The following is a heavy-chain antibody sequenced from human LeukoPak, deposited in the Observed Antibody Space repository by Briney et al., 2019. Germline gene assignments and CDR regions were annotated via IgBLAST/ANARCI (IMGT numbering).Heavy chain of an antibody. CDR1: GFTFSSYA. V-gene: IGHV3-23*01. Sequence: GGSLRLSCAASGFTFSSYAMSWVRQAPGKGLEWASAIGGSDTNTYYADSVKGRFTISRDDSKNSLFLQMDSLRADDTALYYCAKVQYSGYDMTFDSWGQGTLVTVSS. D-gene: IGHD5-12*01. CDR3: AKVQYSGYDMTFDS. CDR2: IGGSDTNT. J-gene: IGHJ4*02.